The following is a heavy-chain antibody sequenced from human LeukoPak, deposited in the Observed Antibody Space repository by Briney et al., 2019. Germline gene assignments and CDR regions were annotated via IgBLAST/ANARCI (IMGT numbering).Heavy chain of an antibody. V-gene: IGHV3-33*01. CDR1: GFTFSVYG. Sequence: GRSLRLSCAAPGFTFSVYGMHWVRQAPGKGLDWLTAIRYEGTETAYADSVKGQFTISRDNSRNTLYLQMNRLRVEDTAIYYCGRENWNVAKYVLDIWGQGTLVSVAS. CDR2: IRYEGTET. D-gene: IGHD1-1*01. CDR3: GRENWNVAKYVLDI. J-gene: IGHJ3*02.